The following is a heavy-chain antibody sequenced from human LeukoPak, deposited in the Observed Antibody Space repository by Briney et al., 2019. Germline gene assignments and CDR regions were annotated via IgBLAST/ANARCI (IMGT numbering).Heavy chain of an antibody. V-gene: IGHV3-30*18. CDR2: ISYDGGDK. D-gene: IGHD2-21*02. CDR1: GFSFSYYG. Sequence: GGSLRLSCAASGFSFSYYGVHWVRQAPGKGLEWVALISYDGGDKYFADSVKGRFSISRDNSQNTLFLQMNSLITEDTAIYYCAKDMRPYGGDRSSLFDQWGQGTLVIVSS. CDR3: AKDMRPYGGDRSSLFDQ. J-gene: IGHJ4*02.